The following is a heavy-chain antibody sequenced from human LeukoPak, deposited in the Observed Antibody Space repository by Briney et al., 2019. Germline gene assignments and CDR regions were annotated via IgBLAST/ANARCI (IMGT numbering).Heavy chain of an antibody. D-gene: IGHD3-10*01. Sequence: GGSLRLSCAASGFTFSTYSMNWVRQAPGKGLEWVSYISSSSSTIYYADSVKGRFTISRDNAKTSLYLQMNSLRAEDTAVYYCARGLVRGVLGGQGTLVTVSS. V-gene: IGHV3-48*01. J-gene: IGHJ4*02. CDR1: GFTFSTYS. CDR2: ISSSSSTI. CDR3: ARGLVRGVL.